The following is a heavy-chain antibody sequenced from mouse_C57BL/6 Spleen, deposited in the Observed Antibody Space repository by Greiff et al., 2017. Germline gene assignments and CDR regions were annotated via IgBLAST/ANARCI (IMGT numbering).Heavy chain of an antibody. V-gene: IGHV1-26*01. CDR1: GYTFTDYY. D-gene: IGHD1-1*01. Sequence: EVQLQQSGPELVKPGASVKISCKASGYTFTDYYMNWVKQSHGKSLEWIGDINPNNGGTSYNQKFKGKATLTVDKSSSTAYMERRILTSEDSAVYYCAGSVYYYGSRHYFDYWGQGTTLTVSS. CDR2: INPNNGGT. J-gene: IGHJ2*01. CDR3: AGSVYYYGSRHYFDY.